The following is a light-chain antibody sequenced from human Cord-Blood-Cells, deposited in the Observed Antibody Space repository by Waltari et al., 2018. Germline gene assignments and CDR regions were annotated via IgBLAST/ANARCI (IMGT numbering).Light chain of an antibody. V-gene: IGKV1-39*01. CDR3: QQSYSTWT. J-gene: IGKJ1*01. Sequence: DIQMTQSPSSLSASVGDRVTITCRASQSISSYLNGYQQKPGKAPKLLIYAASSLQSWVPSRFSGSGSGTDFTLTISSLQPEDFATYYCQQSYSTWTFGQGTKVEIK. CDR2: AAS. CDR1: QSISSY.